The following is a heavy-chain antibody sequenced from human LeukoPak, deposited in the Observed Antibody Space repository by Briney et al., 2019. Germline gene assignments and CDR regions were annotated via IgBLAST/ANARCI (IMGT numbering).Heavy chain of an antibody. V-gene: IGHV3-21*06. Sequence: GSLRLSCAASGFTFRTYSMNWVRQAPGKGLEWVSSISSSSSYIYYADSVKGRFTISRDNAKNSLYLQMNSLRAEDTAVYYCARDGVSVVPAEYLTFDYWGQGTLVTVSS. J-gene: IGHJ4*02. D-gene: IGHD2-2*01. CDR1: GFTFRTYS. CDR3: ARDGVSVVPAEYLTFDY. CDR2: ISSSSSYI.